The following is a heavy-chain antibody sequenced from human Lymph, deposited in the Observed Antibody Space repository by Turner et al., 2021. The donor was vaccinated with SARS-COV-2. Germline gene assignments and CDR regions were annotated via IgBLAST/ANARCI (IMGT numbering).Heavy chain of an antibody. CDR3: ARDLPLYGTNSDEYFQH. V-gene: IGHV3-33*01. Sequence: QVQLVESGGCVVQPGRSLRLSCAASGFTFSNYGMHWVRQARGKGLEWVAVIWYDGSNKYYADSVKGRFTISRDNSKNTLYLQMNSLRAEDTAVYYCARDLPLYGTNSDEYFQHWGQGTLVTVSS. CDR1: GFTFSNYG. CDR2: IWYDGSNK. D-gene: IGHD2-8*01. J-gene: IGHJ1*01.